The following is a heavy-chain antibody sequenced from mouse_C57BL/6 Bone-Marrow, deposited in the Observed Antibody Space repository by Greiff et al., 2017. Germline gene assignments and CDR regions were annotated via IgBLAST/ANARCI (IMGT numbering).Heavy chain of an antibody. J-gene: IGHJ2*01. CDR3: AISEILFYNYGSSVDY. Sequence: QVQLQQPGTELVKPGASVKLSCKASGYTFTSYWMHWVKQRPGHGLEWIGNINPSNGGTNYNEKFKSKATLTVDKSSSTASMQLSSLTSEYSAVYYCAISEILFYNYGSSVDYWGQGTTLTVSS. D-gene: IGHD1-1*01. V-gene: IGHV1-53*01. CDR2: INPSNGGT. CDR1: GYTFTSYW.